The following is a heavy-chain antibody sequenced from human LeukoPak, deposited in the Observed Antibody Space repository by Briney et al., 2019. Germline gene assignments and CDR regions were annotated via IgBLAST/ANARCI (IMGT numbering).Heavy chain of an antibody. V-gene: IGHV1-2*02. CDR2: INPNSGGT. D-gene: IGHD1-26*01. Sequence: ASVKVSCTASGYTFTDYYMNWVRQAPGQGLEWMGWINPNSGGTHYAQKFQGRVTMTRDTSITTAYMELSSLGSDDTAMYYCTRALGSDYWGQGTLVTVSS. CDR3: TRALGSDY. CDR1: GYTFTDYY. J-gene: IGHJ4*02.